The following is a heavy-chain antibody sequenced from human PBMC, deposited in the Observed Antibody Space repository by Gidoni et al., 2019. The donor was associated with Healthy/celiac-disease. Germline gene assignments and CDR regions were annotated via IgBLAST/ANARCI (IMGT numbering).Heavy chain of an antibody. CDR3: ARREYDSRPGYYYYGMDV. Sequence: QVQLVQSGAEVKKPGSSVKVSCKASGGTFSSYAISWVRQAPGQGLEWMGGIIPIFGTANYAQKFQGRVTITADESTSTAYMELSSLRSEDTAVYYCARREYDSRPGYYYYGMDVWGQGTTVTVSS. D-gene: IGHD3-22*01. CDR1: GGTFSSYA. J-gene: IGHJ6*02. V-gene: IGHV1-69*01. CDR2: IIPIFGTA.